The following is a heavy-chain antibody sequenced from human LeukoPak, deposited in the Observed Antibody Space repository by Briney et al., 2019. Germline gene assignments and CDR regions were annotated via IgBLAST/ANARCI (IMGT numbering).Heavy chain of an antibody. CDR2: INHSGST. J-gene: IGHJ5*02. Sequence: PSETLSLTCAVYGGSLSGYYWSWIRQPPGKGLEWIGEINHSGSTNYNPSLKSRVTISVDTSKNQFSLKLSSVTAADTAVYYCARAYGDDSSGYYNWFDPWGQGTLVTVSS. V-gene: IGHV4-34*01. CDR3: ARAYGDDSSGYYNWFDP. CDR1: GGSLSGYY. D-gene: IGHD3-22*01.